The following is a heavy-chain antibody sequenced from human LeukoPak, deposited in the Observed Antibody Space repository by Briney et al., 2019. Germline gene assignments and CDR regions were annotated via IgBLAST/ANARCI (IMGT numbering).Heavy chain of an antibody. V-gene: IGHV3-7*01. CDR2: IKEDGSEK. CDR1: GFTFSNYW. CDR3: VRGTGY. Sequence: GGSLSLSCAASGFTFSNYWMSWVRQAPGKGLEWVANIKEDGSEKYYVDSVKGRFTISRDNSKNTLYLQMSSLRADDTAVYYCVRGTGYWGQGTLVTVSS. J-gene: IGHJ4*02.